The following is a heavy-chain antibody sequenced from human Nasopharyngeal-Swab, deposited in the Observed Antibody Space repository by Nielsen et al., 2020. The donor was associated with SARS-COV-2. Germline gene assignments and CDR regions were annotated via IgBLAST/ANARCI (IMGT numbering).Heavy chain of an antibody. V-gene: IGHV4-30-4*01. CDR2: VSDTGTA. Sequence: LRLSCTVSGGAIDSLNSYWGWVRQPPGKGLEWIGYVSDTGTAYYNTSLRSRISLPLDATRNQFSLKVNFLTAADTAVYYCASIVSDYDSYYFKYWGQGALVTVSS. J-gene: IGHJ4*02. D-gene: IGHD5-12*01. CDR3: ASIVSDYDSYYFKY. CDR1: GGAIDSLNSY.